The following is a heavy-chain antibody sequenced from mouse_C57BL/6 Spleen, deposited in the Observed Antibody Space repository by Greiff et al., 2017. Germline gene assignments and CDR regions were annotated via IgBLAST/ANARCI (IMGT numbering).Heavy chain of an antibody. Sequence: QVQLQQPGAELVKPGASVKLSCKASGYTFTSYWMHWVKQRPGQGLEWIGMIHPNSGSTNYNEKFKSKATLTVDKSSSTAYMQLSSLTSEDSAVYYCAREEARDGPLWAMDYWGQGTSVTVSS. V-gene: IGHV1-64*01. CDR3: AREEARDGPLWAMDY. CDR2: IHPNSGST. D-gene: IGHD3-3*01. J-gene: IGHJ4*01. CDR1: GYTFTSYW.